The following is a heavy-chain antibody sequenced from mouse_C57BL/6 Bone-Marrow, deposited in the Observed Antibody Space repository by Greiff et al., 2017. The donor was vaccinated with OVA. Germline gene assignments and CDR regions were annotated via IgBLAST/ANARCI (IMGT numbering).Heavy chain of an antibody. CDR2: FHPYNDDT. D-gene: IGHD3-2*02. V-gene: IGHV1-47*01. Sequence: VQLQQSGAELVKPGASVKMSCKASGYTFTTYTIAWMQQTHGTSLEWIGNFHPYNDDTKYNEKFKVKATLTVEKSSSTVYLELSRLTSYDSAVYYCARGDSSGYVMDYWGQGTSVTVSS. CDR3: ARGDSSGYVMDY. J-gene: IGHJ4*01. CDR1: GYTFTTYT.